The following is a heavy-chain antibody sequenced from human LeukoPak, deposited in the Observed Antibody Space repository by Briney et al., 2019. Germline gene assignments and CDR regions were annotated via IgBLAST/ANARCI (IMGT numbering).Heavy chain of an antibody. J-gene: IGHJ4*02. CDR3: AKDLRYYDMLTGFFFDY. CDR2: ISSSSSYI. Sequence: GGSLRLSCAASGFTFSSYSMNWVRQAPGKGLEWVSSISSSSSYIYYADSVKGRFTISRDNAKNSLYLQMNSLRAEDTAVYYCAKDLRYYDMLTGFFFDYWGQGTLVTVSS. CDR1: GFTFSSYS. V-gene: IGHV3-21*01. D-gene: IGHD3-9*01.